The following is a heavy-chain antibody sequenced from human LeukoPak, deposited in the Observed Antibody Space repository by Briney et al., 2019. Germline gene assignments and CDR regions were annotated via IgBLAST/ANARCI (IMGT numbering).Heavy chain of an antibody. CDR2: IYYSGST. V-gene: IGHV4-59*01. D-gene: IGHD3-22*01. CDR3: ARSPQDYHDSGDYIVTWYFDL. Sequence: SETLSLTCTVSGGGSISNYYWNWIRQSPRKGLEWIGNIYYSGSTNYNPSLQSRVTISVDTSKAQFSLWLSSVTAADTAIYYCARSPQDYHDSGDYIVTWYFDLWGRGTLVTVSS. J-gene: IGHJ2*01. CDR1: GGGSISNYY.